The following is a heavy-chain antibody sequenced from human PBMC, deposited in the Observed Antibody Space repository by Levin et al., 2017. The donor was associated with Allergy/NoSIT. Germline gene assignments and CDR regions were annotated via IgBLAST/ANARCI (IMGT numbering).Heavy chain of an antibody. CDR1: GFIFSKYL. CDR3: ARLGTMADFDY. V-gene: IGHV3-7*04. CDR2: IKQDGSEK. J-gene: IGHJ4*02. Sequence: GESLKISCVAPGFIFSKYLMSLVRQAPGKGVGWVANIKQDGSEKYYVDSVKGRFTFSRDNAKNSLYLQMDSLRAEDTAVYYCARLGTMADFDYWGQGTLVTVSS. D-gene: IGHD1/OR15-1a*01.